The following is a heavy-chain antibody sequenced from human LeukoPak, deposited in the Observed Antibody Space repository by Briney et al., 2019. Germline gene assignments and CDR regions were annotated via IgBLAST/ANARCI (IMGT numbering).Heavy chain of an antibody. D-gene: IGHD3-9*01. CDR3: ATVRRYDILTGLGEFDY. CDR2: IYHSGST. Sequence: SETLSLTCAVSGGSISSGNWWSWVRQPPGKGLEWIGEIYHSGSTNYNPSLKSRVTISADKSKNQFSLKLSSVTAADTAVYYCATVRRYDILTGLGEFDYWGQGTLVTVSS. J-gene: IGHJ4*02. CDR1: GGSISSGNW. V-gene: IGHV4-4*02.